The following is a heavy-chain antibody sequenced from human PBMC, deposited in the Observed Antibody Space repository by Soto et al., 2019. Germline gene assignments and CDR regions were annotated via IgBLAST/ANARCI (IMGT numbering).Heavy chain of an antibody. V-gene: IGHV2-26*01. CDR3: ARILVVPAAAYWFDP. CDR1: GFSLSNARMG. Sequence: SGPTLVNPTDTLTLTCTVSGFSLSNARMGVSWIRQPPGKALEWLAHIFSNDEKSYSTSQKSRLTISKDTSKSQVVLTMTNMEPVDTATYYCARILVVPAAAYWFDPWGQGTLVTFSS. CDR2: IFSNDEK. J-gene: IGHJ5*02. D-gene: IGHD2-2*01.